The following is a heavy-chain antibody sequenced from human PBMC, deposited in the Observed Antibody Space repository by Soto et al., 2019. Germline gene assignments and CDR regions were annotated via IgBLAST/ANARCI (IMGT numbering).Heavy chain of an antibody. V-gene: IGHV1-69*13. D-gene: IGHD2-15*01. Sequence: ASVTLSCTASGGTFSSYAISWVRQAPGQVLEWMGGIIPIFGTANYAQKFQGRVTITADESTSTAYMELSSLRSEDTAVYDCARSPVAYYYYYGMDGWGQGTTVTFSS. J-gene: IGHJ6*02. CDR3: ARSPVAYYYYYGMDG. CDR1: GGTFSSYA. CDR2: IIPIFGTA.